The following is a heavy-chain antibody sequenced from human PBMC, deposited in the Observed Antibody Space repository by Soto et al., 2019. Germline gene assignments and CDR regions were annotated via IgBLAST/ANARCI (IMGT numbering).Heavy chain of an antibody. CDR2: ISGSGGST. Sequence: GRSLRVSWAASGVTFSSYAMSWVRQAPGKGLEWVSAISGSGGSTYYADSVKGRFTISRDNSKNTLYLQMNSLRAEDTAVYYCANDPSPHDYWSRGTLVTVSS. CDR3: ANDPSPHDY. CDR1: GVTFSSYA. V-gene: IGHV3-23*01. J-gene: IGHJ4*02.